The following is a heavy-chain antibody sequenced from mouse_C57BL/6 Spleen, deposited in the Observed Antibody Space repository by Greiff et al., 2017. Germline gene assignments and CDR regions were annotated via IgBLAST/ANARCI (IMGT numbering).Heavy chain of an antibody. V-gene: IGHV3-6*01. CDR3: ARDDYGSSWAMDY. J-gene: IGHJ4*01. D-gene: IGHD1-1*01. CDR1: GYSITSGYY. Sequence: EVKLQESGPGLVKPSQSLSLTCSVTGYSITSGYYWNWIRQFPGNKLEWMGYISYDGSNNYNPSLKNRISITRDTSKNQFFLKLNSVTTEDTATYYCARDDYGSSWAMDYWGQGTSVTVSS. CDR2: ISYDGSN.